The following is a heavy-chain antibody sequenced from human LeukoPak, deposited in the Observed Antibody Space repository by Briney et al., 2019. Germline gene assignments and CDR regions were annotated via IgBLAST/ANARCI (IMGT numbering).Heavy chain of an antibody. D-gene: IGHD3-10*01. J-gene: IGHJ4*02. Sequence: PGGSLRLSCAASGFTFGSYAMSWVRQTPGKSLEWVSIITNGGGTTYYADSVKGRFTISRDNSKNTLCVQMNSLRAEDTAVYYCAKGHYYGSGSLDYWGQGTLVTVSS. CDR1: GFTFGSYA. CDR2: ITNGGGTT. V-gene: IGHV3-23*01. CDR3: AKGHYYGSGSLDY.